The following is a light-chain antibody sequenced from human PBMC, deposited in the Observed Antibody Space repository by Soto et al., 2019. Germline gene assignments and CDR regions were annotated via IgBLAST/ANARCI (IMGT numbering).Light chain of an antibody. V-gene: IGLV1-40*01. J-gene: IGLJ2*01. CDR2: GNS. Sequence: SVLTQPPSVSGAPGQRVTISCTGSSSNIGAGYDVHWYQQLPGTAPKLLIYGNSNRPSGVPDRFSGSKSGTSASLAITGLQAEDEADYYCQSYDSSLSASVVFGGGTQLTVL. CDR1: SSNIGAGYD. CDR3: QSYDSSLSASVV.